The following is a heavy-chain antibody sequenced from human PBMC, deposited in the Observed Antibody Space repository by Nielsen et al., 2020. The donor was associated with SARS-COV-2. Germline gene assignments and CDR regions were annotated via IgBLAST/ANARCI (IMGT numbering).Heavy chain of an antibody. J-gene: IGHJ4*02. V-gene: IGHV3-9*01. Sequence: SLKISCVTSGFTFDDYAMNWVRQAPGKGLEWVSGIRWDSNHIDYADSVRGRFTISRDNAKNSLYLQMNSLRAEDTALYYCAKVAAAGNYWGQGTLVTVSS. D-gene: IGHD6-13*01. CDR3: AKVAAAGNY. CDR1: GFTFDDYA. CDR2: IRWDSNHI.